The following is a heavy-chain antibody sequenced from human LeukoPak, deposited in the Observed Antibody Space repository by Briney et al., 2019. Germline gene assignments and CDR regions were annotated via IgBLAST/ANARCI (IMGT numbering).Heavy chain of an antibody. D-gene: IGHD3-22*01. Sequence: PGGSLRLSCAASGFTVSSNYMSWVRQPPGKGLEWIGSIYSSGSTDYNPSLKSRVTISVDRSKNQFSLKLSSVTAADTAVYYCVRPGDYDSSGILNYWGQGTLVTVSS. J-gene: IGHJ4*02. CDR1: GFTVSSNY. CDR3: VRPGDYDSSGILNY. CDR2: IYSSGST. V-gene: IGHV4-39*01.